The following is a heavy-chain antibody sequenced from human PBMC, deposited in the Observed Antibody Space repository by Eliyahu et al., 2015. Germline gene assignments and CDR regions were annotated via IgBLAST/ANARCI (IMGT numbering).Heavy chain of an antibody. CDR2: VLTGGNS. CDR3: AREGARYSGFTNAFDV. D-gene: IGHD1-26*01. CDR1: RGSIARGGYY. Sequence: QVQLQESGPGLVKPSQTLSLTCTVSRGSIARGGYYWSWIRQPAGKALEWIGRVLTGGNSDYNPSLKSRVSIFADTSKNQFSLQLDSVTAADTAVYFCAREGARYSGFTNAFDVWGQGTLVTVSS. J-gene: IGHJ3*01. V-gene: IGHV4-61*02.